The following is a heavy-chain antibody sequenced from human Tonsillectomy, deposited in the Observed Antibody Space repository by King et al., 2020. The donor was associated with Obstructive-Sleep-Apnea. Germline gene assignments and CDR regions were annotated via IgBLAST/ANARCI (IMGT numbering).Heavy chain of an antibody. D-gene: IGHD2-21*02. CDR2: ISYDGNIK. J-gene: IGHJ6*02. CDR3: ARDAGGDYTYYYGMDV. Sequence: VQLVESGGGVVQPGRSLRLSCAASGFAFSYYAMHWVRQAPGKGLQWVALISYDGNIKYYADSVKGRFTISGDNSNNTLYLQMNSLRADDTAVYYCARDAGGDYTYYYGMDVWGQGTTVTVSS. V-gene: IGHV3-30*04. CDR1: GFAFSYYA.